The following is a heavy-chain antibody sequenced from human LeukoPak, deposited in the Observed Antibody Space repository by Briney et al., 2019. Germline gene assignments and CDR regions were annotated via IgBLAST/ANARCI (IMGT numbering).Heavy chain of an antibody. V-gene: IGHV1-2*02. CDR2: INPNSGGT. D-gene: IGHD6-13*01. CDR3: ARDYQGYSSSQTFDY. J-gene: IGHJ4*02. CDR1: GYTFTCYY. Sequence: GASVKVSCKASGYTFTCYYMHWVRQAPGQGLEWMGWINPNSGGTNYAQKFQGRVTMTRDTSISTAYMELSRLRSDDTAVYYCARDYQGYSSSQTFDYWGQGTLVTVSS.